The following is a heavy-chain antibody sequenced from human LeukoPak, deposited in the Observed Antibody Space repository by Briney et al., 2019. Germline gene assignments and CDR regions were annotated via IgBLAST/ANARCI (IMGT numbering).Heavy chain of an antibody. Sequence: SETLSLTCTVSGDSIRSYYWSWIRQPPGKGLEWIGYIYYSGSTNYNPSLKSRVTISVDTSKNQFSLKLSSVTAADTAVYYCARLGSYLADYWGQGTLVTVSS. J-gene: IGHJ4*02. CDR1: GDSIRSYY. D-gene: IGHD1-26*01. CDR3: ARLGSYLADY. CDR2: IYYSGST. V-gene: IGHV4-59*01.